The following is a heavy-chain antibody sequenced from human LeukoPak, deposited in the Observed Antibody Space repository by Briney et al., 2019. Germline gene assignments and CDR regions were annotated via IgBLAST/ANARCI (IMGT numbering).Heavy chain of an antibody. CDR1: GYTFTGYY. J-gene: IGHJ4*02. D-gene: IGHD6-13*01. CDR3: ARGYSSSWQSDY. V-gene: IGHV1-2*02. Sequence: ASVKASCKASGYTFTGYYMHWVRQAPGQGLEWMGWINPNSGGTNYAQKFQGRVTMTRDTSISTAYMELSRLRSDDTAVYYCARGYSSSWQSDYWGQGTLVTVSS. CDR2: INPNSGGT.